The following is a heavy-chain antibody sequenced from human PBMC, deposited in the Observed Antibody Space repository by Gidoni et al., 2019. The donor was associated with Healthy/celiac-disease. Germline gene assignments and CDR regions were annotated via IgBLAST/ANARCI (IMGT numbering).Heavy chain of an antibody. J-gene: IGHJ6*02. D-gene: IGHD3-9*01. V-gene: IGHV4-61*01. Sequence: QVQLQESGPGLVKPSETLSLTCTVSGGSVSSGSYYWSWIRQPPGKGLECIGYISYSGSTNYTPSLKSRVTISVDTSKNQFSLKLSSVTAADTAVYYCARGDRLTGYYNAYYYYGMDVWGQGTTVTVSS. CDR1: GGSVSSGSYY. CDR2: ISYSGST. CDR3: ARGDRLTGYYNAYYYYGMDV.